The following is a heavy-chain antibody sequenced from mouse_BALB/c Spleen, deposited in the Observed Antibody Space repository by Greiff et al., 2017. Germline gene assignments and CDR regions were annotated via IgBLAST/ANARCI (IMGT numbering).Heavy chain of an antibody. CDR3: TREREGKAWFAY. CDR2: IDPANGNT. V-gene: IGHV14-3*02. Sequence: VQLQQSGAELVKPGASVELSCTASGFNIKDTYMHWVKQRPEQGLEWIGRIDPANGNTKYDPKFQGKATITADTSSNTAYLQLSSLTSEDTAVYYCTREREGKAWFAYWGQGTLVTVSA. CDR1: GFNIKDTY. D-gene: IGHD1-3*01. J-gene: IGHJ3*01.